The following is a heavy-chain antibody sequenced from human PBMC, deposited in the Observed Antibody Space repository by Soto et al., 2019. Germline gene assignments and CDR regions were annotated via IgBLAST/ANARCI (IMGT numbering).Heavy chain of an antibody. D-gene: IGHD3-3*01. CDR2: IYPSDSYT. CDR3: VGPAGEFLEWFIDY. CDR1: GYSFSSYW. Sequence: GESLKISCKASGYSFSSYWIAWVRQVPGKGLEWMGMIYPSDSYTRYSPSFQGQVTISADKSISTASLQWNSLRASDTAMYYCVGPAGEFLEWFIDYWGQGTLVTVSS. V-gene: IGHV5-51*01. J-gene: IGHJ4*02.